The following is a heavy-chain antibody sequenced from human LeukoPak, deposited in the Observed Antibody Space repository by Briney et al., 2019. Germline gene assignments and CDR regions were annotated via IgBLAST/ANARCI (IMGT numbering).Heavy chain of an antibody. V-gene: IGHV1-46*01. D-gene: IGHD7-27*01. CDR2: INPSGGST. CDR3: ARDLLGILIGNAFDI. CDR1: GYTFTSYY. Sequence: ASVKVSCKASGYTFTSYYMHWVRQAPGQGLEWMGIINPSGGSTSYAQKFQGRVTMTRGTSTSTVYMELSSLRSEDTAVYYCARDLLGILIGNAFDIWGQGTMVTVSS. J-gene: IGHJ3*02.